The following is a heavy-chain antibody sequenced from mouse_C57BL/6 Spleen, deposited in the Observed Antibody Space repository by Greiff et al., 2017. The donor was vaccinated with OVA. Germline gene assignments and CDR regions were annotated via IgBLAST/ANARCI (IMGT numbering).Heavy chain of an antibody. CDR3: ARKNGLGGGYFDY. D-gene: IGHD4-1*01. CDR2: FHPYNDDT. Sequence: VQVVESGAELVKPGASVKMSCKASGYTFTTYPIEWMKQNHGKSLEWIGNFHPYNDDTKYNEKFKGKATLTVEKSSSTVYLELSRLTSDDSAVYYCARKNGLGGGYFDYWGQGTTLTVSS. J-gene: IGHJ2*01. V-gene: IGHV1-47*01. CDR1: GYTFTTYP.